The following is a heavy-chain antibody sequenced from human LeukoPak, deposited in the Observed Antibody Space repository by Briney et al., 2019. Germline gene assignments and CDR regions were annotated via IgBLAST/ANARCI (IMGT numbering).Heavy chain of an antibody. J-gene: IGHJ3*02. D-gene: IGHD1-14*01. CDR2: IDPNDGDI. V-gene: IGHV1-2*02. CDR1: AYTFTGYY. Sequence: ASLNASCKASAYTFTGYYLHWVRHAPGQGLKWMGWIDPNDGDIKYAQKFQGRVTMTRDRSISTDYMELSRLTSDDTALYYCARRCRNGLDAFDIWGQGTMVTVSS. CDR3: ARRCRNGLDAFDI.